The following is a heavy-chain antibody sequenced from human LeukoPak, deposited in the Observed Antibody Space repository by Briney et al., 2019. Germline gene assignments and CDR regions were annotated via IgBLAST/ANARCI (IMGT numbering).Heavy chain of an antibody. J-gene: IGHJ6*02. V-gene: IGHV4-39*01. CDR1: GGSISSSSYY. Sequence: SETLSLTCSVSGGSISSSSYYWGWIRQPPGKGLEWIGTIYYGGSTYYNPSLKSRVTISVDTSKNQFSLKLTSVTAADTAVYYCARHGPERYYYYYGMDVWGQGTTVTVSS. CDR3: ARHGPERYYYYYGMDV. CDR2: IYYGGST. D-gene: IGHD1-1*01.